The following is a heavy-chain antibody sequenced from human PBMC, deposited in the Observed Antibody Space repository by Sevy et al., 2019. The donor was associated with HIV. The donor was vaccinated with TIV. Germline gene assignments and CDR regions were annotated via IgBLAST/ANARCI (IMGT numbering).Heavy chain of an antibody. CDR3: AKDINRGCDGLTCYPYYYYFYGLDA. D-gene: IGHD2-21*01. Sequence: GGSLRLSCSASGFTFDGYAMHWVRRVPAKGLEWVSGIRWNSRNIGYADSVKGRFTISRDNANHFLYLEMNSLRPEDTAVYYCAKDINRGCDGLTCYPYYYYFYGLDAWGQGTTVTVSS. J-gene: IGHJ6*02. CDR1: GFTFDGYA. V-gene: IGHV3-9*01. CDR2: IRWNSRNI.